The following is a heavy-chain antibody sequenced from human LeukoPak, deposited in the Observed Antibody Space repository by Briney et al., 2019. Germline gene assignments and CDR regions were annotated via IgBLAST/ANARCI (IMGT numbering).Heavy chain of an antibody. Sequence: ASVKVSCKASGYTFTGYYMHWVRQAPGQGLEWMGWINPNSGGTNYAQKFQGRVTMTRDTSISTAYMELSRLRSDDTAVYYCARDLGGSSGYYYRVYWGQGTLVTVSS. D-gene: IGHD3-22*01. CDR2: INPNSGGT. V-gene: IGHV1-2*02. J-gene: IGHJ4*02. CDR3: ARDLGGSSGYYYRVY. CDR1: GYTFTGYY.